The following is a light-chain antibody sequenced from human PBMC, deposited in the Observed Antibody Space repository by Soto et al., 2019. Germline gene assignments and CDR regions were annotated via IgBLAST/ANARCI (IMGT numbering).Light chain of an antibody. Sequence: QSVLTQPPSASGTPGQRVTISCSGSSSNIGNNHVYWYQQLPGTAPKLLIYRNYQRPSGVPDRFSGSKSGTSASLAISGLRSEDEGDYYCAAWDDSLSGPVLGGGTKLTVL. J-gene: IGLJ2*01. V-gene: IGLV1-47*01. CDR2: RNY. CDR1: SSNIGNNH. CDR3: AAWDDSLSGPV.